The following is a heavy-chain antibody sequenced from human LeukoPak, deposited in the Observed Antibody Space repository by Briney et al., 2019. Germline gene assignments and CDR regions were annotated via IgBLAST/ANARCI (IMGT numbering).Heavy chain of an antibody. V-gene: IGHV4-39*07. Sequence: SETLSLTCTVSGVSISSSSYYWGWLRQPPGKGLEWIGSIYYSGSTYYNPSLKSRVTRSGDTSKNQFYLKLSSVTAADTAVYYCAREESGSYPYYSYYMDVWGKGTTVTISS. CDR1: GVSISSSSYY. CDR3: AREESGSYPYYSYYMDV. D-gene: IGHD1-26*01. J-gene: IGHJ6*03. CDR2: IYYSGST.